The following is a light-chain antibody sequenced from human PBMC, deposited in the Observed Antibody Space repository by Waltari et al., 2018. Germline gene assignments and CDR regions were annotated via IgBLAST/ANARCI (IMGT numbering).Light chain of an antibody. CDR3: QQSYSTPHT. Sequence: DIQVTQSPSSLSASVGDRVTITCRASQNVRHYLNWYQQAPGEAPKLLIYAASSLQSGVPSRFRGTGSGTDFNITITSLQREDFSTYYCQQSYSTPHTFGQGTKVAI. CDR2: AAS. J-gene: IGKJ2*01. V-gene: IGKV1-39*01. CDR1: QNVRHY.